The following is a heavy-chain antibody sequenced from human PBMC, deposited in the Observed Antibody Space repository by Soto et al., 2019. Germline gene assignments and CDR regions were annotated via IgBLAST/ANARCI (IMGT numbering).Heavy chain of an antibody. J-gene: IGHJ6*02. D-gene: IGHD6-13*01. V-gene: IGHV4-59*01. CDR1: GGSIRSYY. CDR3: ASSNIAAAGFYYYGMDV. CDR2: IYYYGST. Sequence: SETLSLTCTGSGGSIRSYYWSWIRQPPGKGLEWIGYIYYYGSTNYNPSLKSRVTISVDTSKNQFSLKLSSVTAADTAVYYCASSNIAAAGFYYYGMDVWGRGTTVTVSS.